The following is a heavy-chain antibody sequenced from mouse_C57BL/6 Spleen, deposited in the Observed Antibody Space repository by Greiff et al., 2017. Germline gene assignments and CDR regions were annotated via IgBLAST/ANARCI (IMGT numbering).Heavy chain of an antibody. CDR1: GFTFNTYA. V-gene: IGHV10-3*01. Sequence: EVQLVESGGGLVQPKGSLKLSCAASGFTFNTYAMHWVRQAPGKGLEWVARIRSKSSNYATYYADSVKDRFTSSRDDSQSMLYLQMINLKTEDTAMYYCVRATGPDWYFDVWGTGTTVTVSS. CDR2: IRSKSSNYAT. CDR3: VRATGPDWYFDV. J-gene: IGHJ1*03.